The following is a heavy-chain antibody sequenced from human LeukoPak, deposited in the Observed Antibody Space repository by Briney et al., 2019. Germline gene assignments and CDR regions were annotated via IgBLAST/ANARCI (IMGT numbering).Heavy chain of an antibody. D-gene: IGHD1-14*01. V-gene: IGHV5-51*01. CDR3: ARGPDGAYYFDS. J-gene: IGHJ4*02. CDR1: RDSFTNYW. Sequence: GESLKISCKGSRDSFTNYWIGWVRQMPGKGLVWMGLIYPYDSDTRYSPSFQGQVTISVDKSISTAYLQWTSLKASDTALYFCARGPDGAYYFDSWGQGTLVSVSS. CDR2: IYPYDSDT.